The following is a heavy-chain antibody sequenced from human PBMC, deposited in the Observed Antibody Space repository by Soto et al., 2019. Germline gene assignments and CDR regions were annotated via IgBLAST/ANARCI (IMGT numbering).Heavy chain of an antibody. V-gene: IGHV3-21*01. J-gene: IGHJ6*03. CDR3: ARIPGVQLETLEDSYYMDV. D-gene: IGHD1-1*01. CDR2: ISSSSSYI. Sequence: GGSLRLSCAASGFTFSSYSMNWVRQAPGKGLEWVSSISSSSSYIYYADSVKGRFTISRDNAKNSLYLQMNSLRAEDTAVYYCARIPGVQLETLEDSYYMDVWGKGTTVTVSS. CDR1: GFTFSSYS.